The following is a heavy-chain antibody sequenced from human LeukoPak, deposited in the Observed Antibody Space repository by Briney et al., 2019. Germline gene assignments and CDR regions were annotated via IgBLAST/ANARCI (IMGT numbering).Heavy chain of an antibody. J-gene: IGHJ6*02. CDR3: AKGVRVVNRYYYYGMDV. CDR2: ISYDGSNK. D-gene: IGHD3-3*01. V-gene: IGHV3-30*18. Sequence: SGGSLRLSCAASGFTFSSYGMHWVRQAPGKGLEWVAVISYDGSNKYYADSVKGRFTISRDNSKNTLYLQINSLRAEDTAVYYCAKGVRVVNRYYYYGMDVWGQGTTVTVSS. CDR1: GFTFSSYG.